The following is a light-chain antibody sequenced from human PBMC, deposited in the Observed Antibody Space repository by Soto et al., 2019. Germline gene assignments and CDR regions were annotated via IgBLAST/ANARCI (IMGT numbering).Light chain of an antibody. CDR1: PSVTNNY. CDR2: GAS. Sequence: EVVLTQSPRTLSLSPGERAALSCRASPSVTNNYVACNQQRPGLAPSLLIYGASSRATGIPDRFSGSGSGTVFTLTISRLEPEDFAVYYCQHYGRSRTFGQGTKVEIK. CDR3: QHYGRSRT. J-gene: IGKJ1*01. V-gene: IGKV3-20*01.